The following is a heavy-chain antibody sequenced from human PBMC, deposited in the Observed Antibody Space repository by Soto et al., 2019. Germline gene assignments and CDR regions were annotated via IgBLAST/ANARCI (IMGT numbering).Heavy chain of an antibody. CDR1: GFTFSRYS. CDR2: ISSSSSYI. Sequence: RLSCAASGFTFSRYSMNWVRQAPGKGLEWVSSISSSSSYIYYADSVKGRFTISRDNAKNSLYLQMNSLRAEDTAVYYCASPLLGAGYHSFDIWGQGTMVTV. J-gene: IGHJ3*02. D-gene: IGHD5-12*01. V-gene: IGHV3-21*01. CDR3: ASPLLGAGYHSFDI.